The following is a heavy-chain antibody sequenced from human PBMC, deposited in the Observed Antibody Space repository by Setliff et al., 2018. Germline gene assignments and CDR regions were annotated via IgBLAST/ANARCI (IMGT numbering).Heavy chain of an antibody. CDR2: IDPSGST. D-gene: IGHD3-22*01. J-gene: IGHJ4*02. CDR1: GGSISSGSNY. V-gene: IGHV4-61*09. Sequence: SETLSLTCTVSGGSISSGSNYWSWIRQPAGRGREWIGHIDPSGSTNYNPSLKSRVTISLDTSKNKFSLKLSSVTAADTAVYYCASGSYYDSSGYSPDFFDYWGQGTLVTVSS. CDR3: ASGSYYDSSGYSPDFFDY.